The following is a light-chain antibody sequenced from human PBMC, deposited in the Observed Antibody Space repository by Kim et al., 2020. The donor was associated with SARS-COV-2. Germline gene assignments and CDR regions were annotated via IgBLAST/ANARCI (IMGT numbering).Light chain of an antibody. CDR2: DVS. CDR3: SSYTSSSALV. V-gene: IGLV2-14*03. CDR1: SSDVGGYNY. Sequence: QSALTQPASVSGSPGQSITISCTGTSSDVGGYNYVSWYQQHPGKAPKLMIYDVSNRPSGVSNRFSGSKSGNTASLTISGPQAEDEADYYCSSYTSSSALVFGEGTQLTVL. J-gene: IGLJ3*02.